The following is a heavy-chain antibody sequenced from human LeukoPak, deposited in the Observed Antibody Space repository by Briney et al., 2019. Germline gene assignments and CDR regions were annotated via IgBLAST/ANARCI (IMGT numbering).Heavy chain of an antibody. CDR3: ARGVATIRGFDAFDI. V-gene: IGHV3-7*01. CDR1: GFTFSSYW. Sequence: PGGSLRLSCAASGFTFSSYWMSWVRQAPGKGLEWVANIKQDGSEKYYVDSVKGRFTISRDNAKNSLYLQMNSLRAEDTAVYYCARGVATIRGFDAFDIWGQGTMVTVSS. CDR2: IKQDGSEK. D-gene: IGHD5-24*01. J-gene: IGHJ3*02.